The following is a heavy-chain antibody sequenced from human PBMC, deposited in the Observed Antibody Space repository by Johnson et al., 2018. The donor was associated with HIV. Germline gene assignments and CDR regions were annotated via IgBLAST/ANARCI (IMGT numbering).Heavy chain of an antibody. V-gene: IGHV3-23*04. CDR1: PFTFSTYA. CDR2: ISSSGSTI. D-gene: IGHD5-18*01. Sequence: VQLVESGGGLVKPGGSLRLSCGASPFTFSTYAVSWVRQGPVKGLEWVSYISSSGSTIYYADSVKGRFTISRDNSKNTLYLQMNSLRAEDTAVYYCAKARGYSYGGDAFDIWGQGTMVTVSS. J-gene: IGHJ3*02. CDR3: AKARGYSYGGDAFDI.